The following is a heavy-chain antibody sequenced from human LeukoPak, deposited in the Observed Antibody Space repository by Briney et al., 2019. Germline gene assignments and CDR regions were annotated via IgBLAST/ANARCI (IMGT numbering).Heavy chain of an antibody. CDR3: ARGEQFMEWLFGY. Sequence: AVKVSCKASGGTFSSYAISWVRQAPGQGLEWMGGIIPIFGTANYAQKFQGRVTITADESTSTAYMELSSLRSEDTAVYYCARGEQFMEWLFGYWGQGTLVTVSS. J-gene: IGHJ4*02. D-gene: IGHD3-3*01. CDR1: GGTFSSYA. V-gene: IGHV1-69*01. CDR2: IIPIFGTA.